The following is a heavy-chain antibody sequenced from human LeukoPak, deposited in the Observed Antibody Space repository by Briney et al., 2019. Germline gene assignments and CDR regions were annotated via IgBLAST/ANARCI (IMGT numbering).Heavy chain of an antibody. V-gene: IGHV3-11*04. J-gene: IGHJ4*02. Sequence: PGGSLRLSCAASGFTFSDYYMSWIRQAPGKGLEWVSYISSSGSTIYYADSVKGRFTISRDNSKNTLYLQMNSLRAEDTAVYYCAREVGYCSSTSCYGLFDYWGQGTLVTVSS. D-gene: IGHD2-2*01. CDR3: AREVGYCSSTSCYGLFDY. CDR1: GFTFSDYY. CDR2: ISSSGSTI.